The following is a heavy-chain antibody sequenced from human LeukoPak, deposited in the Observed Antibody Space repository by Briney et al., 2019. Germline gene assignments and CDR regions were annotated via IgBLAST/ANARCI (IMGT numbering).Heavy chain of an antibody. CDR1: GFTFSSYA. J-gene: IGHJ4*02. CDR3: AKDSSRDGYNIYVHWDY. Sequence: PGGSLRLSCAASGFTFSSYAMSWVRQAPGKGLEWVSAISGSGGSTYYADSVKGRFTISRDNSKNTLYLQMNSLRAEDTAVYYCAKDSSRDGYNIYVHWDYWGQGTLVTVSS. CDR2: ISGSGGST. V-gene: IGHV3-23*01. D-gene: IGHD5-24*01.